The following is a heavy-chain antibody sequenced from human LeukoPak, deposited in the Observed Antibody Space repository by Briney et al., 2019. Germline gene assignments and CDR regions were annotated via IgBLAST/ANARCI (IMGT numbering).Heavy chain of an antibody. CDR2: IYTSGCT. CDR3: ASGHFRFNTAMVIFDY. CDR1: GGSISSYY. V-gene: IGHV4-4*07. J-gene: IGHJ4*02. D-gene: IGHD5-18*01. Sequence: SETLSLTCTVSGGSISSYYWSWIRQPAGKGLEWIGRIYTSGCTNYTPSLKSRVTMSVDTSKTQFSLKLSSVTAADTAVYYCASGHFRFNTAMVIFDYWGQGTLVTVSS.